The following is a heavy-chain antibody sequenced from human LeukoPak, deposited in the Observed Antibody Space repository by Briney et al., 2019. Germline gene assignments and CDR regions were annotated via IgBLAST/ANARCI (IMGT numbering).Heavy chain of an antibody. CDR1: GYTFTGYY. J-gene: IGHJ3*02. D-gene: IGHD6-19*01. Sequence: ASVKVSCKASGYTFTGYYMHWVRQAPGQGLEWMGWINPNRGGTNYAQKFQGRVTMTRDTSISTAYMELSRLRSDDTAVYYCARMRSIAVAGISDAFDIWGQGTMVTVSS. CDR3: ARMRSIAVAGISDAFDI. CDR2: INPNRGGT. V-gene: IGHV1-2*02.